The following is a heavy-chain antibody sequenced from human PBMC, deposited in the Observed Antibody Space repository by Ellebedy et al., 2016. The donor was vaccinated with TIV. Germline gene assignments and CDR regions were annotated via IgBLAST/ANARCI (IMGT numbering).Heavy chain of an antibody. V-gene: IGHV1-69*04. CDR2: IVPILDLA. D-gene: IGHD3-9*01. CDR1: GGTFSNYA. J-gene: IGHJ4*02. Sequence: AASVKVSCKASGGTFSNYAFSWVRQATGQGLEWMGRIVPILDLADYAQKFQGRVAITADKSTSTAFMELSSLRSEDTAVYYCARDILTGYFFDLWGQGTLVTVSS. CDR3: ARDILTGYFFDL.